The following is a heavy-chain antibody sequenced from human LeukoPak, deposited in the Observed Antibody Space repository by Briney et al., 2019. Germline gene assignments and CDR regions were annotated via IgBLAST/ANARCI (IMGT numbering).Heavy chain of an antibody. D-gene: IGHD1-1*01. CDR3: AENWNDS. J-gene: IGHJ3*01. Sequence: SETLSLTCAVYGGSFSGYYWSWIRQPPGKGLEWIGEINHSGSTNYNPSLESRVTISVDTSKNQYSLKLSSVTAADTAVYYCAENWNDSWGQGTMVTVSS. CDR2: INHSGST. V-gene: IGHV4-34*01. CDR1: GGSFSGYY.